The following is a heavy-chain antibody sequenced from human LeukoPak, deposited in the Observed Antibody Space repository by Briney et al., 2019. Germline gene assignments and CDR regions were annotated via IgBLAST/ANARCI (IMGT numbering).Heavy chain of an antibody. Sequence: GGSLRLSCAASGFTFSSYSMNWVRQAPGKGLEWVLSISSSSSYIYYADSVKGRFTISRDNAKNSLYLQMNSLRAEDTAVYYCARDRQLVLDYWGQGTLVTVSS. CDR2: ISSSSSYI. CDR3: ARDRQLVLDY. D-gene: IGHD6-13*01. V-gene: IGHV3-21*01. J-gene: IGHJ4*02. CDR1: GFTFSSYS.